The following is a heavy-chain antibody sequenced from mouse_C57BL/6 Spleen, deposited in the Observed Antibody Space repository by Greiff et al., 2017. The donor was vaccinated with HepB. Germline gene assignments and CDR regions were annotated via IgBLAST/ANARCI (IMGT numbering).Heavy chain of an antibody. D-gene: IGHD1-1*01. V-gene: IGHV1-4*01. CDR1: GYTFTSYT. CDR3: ARVTTVVAPYYFDY. Sequence: VQLQQSGAELARPGASVKMSCKASGYTFTSYTMHWVKQRPGQGLDWIGYINPSSGYTKYNQKFKDKATLTADKSSSTAYMQLSSLTSEDSAVYYCARVTTVVAPYYFDYWGQGTTLTVSS. CDR2: INPSSGYT. J-gene: IGHJ2*01.